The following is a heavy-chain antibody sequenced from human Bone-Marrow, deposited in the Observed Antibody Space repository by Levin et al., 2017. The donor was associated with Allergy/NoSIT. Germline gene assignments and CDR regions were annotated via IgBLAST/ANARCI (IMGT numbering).Heavy chain of an antibody. D-gene: IGHD3-16*01. V-gene: IGHV4-39*01. CDR3: ARYGGGTYYGFES. J-gene: IGHJ4*02. CDR2: SSNSGDT. Sequence: SETLSLTCTVSGGSISSGGYYWGWIRQPPGKGLEWIGSSSNSGDTYYNPSLKSRVSIPVDTSKNQFSLKLSSVTAADTAMYYCARYGGGTYYGFESWGQGTLVTVSS. CDR1: GGSISSGGYY.